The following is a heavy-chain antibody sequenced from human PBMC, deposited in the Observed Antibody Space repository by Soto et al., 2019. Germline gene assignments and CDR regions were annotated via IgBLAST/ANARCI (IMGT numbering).Heavy chain of an antibody. V-gene: IGHV3-33*01. CDR2: IWYDGSNK. CDR3: ARGDEGRGSKYDAFDI. CDR1: GFTFSSYG. J-gene: IGHJ3*02. Sequence: QVQLVESGGGVVQPGRSLRLSCAASGFTFSSYGMHWVRQAPGKGLEWVAVIWYDGSNKYYADSVKGRFTISRDNSKNTLYLQMNSLRAEDTAVYYCARGDEGRGSKYDAFDIWGQGTMVTVSS. D-gene: IGHD3-10*01.